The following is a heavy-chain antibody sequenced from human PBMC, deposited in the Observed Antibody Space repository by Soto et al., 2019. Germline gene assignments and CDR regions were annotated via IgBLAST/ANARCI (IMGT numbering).Heavy chain of an antibody. J-gene: IGHJ4*02. Sequence: SETLSLTCPVSGGTIRSYYWSWIRQPPGKGLEWIGYIYNSGSTNYNPSLKSRVTMSVDTSKNQFSLKLSSVTAADTAVYYCARERGVIVNYYFDYWGQGTLVTVSS. CDR2: IYNSGST. D-gene: IGHD3-16*02. V-gene: IGHV4-59*01. CDR1: GGTIRSYY. CDR3: ARERGVIVNYYFDY.